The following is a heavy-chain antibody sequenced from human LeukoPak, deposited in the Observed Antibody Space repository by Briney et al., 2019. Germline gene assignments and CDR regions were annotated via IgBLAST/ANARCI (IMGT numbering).Heavy chain of an antibody. J-gene: IGHJ4*02. V-gene: IGHV4-34*01. D-gene: IGHD3-10*01. Sequence: SETLSLTCAVYGGSFSGYYWSWIRQPPGKGLEWIGEINHSGSTNYNPSLKSRVTISVDTSKNQSSLKLSSVTAADTAVYYCARATRGFDYWGQGTLVTVSS. CDR1: GGSFSGYY. CDR2: INHSGST. CDR3: ARATRGFDY.